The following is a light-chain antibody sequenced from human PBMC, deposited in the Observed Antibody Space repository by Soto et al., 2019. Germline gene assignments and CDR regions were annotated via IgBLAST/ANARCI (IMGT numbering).Light chain of an antibody. J-gene: IGKJ2*01. Sequence: DIQMTQSPSSLSASVGDRVTITCQASQDIRKYLNWYQQKPGKAPKLLIYDASNWETRGPSRFSGSGSGTDLTFIISSRQPEDIATYYCQQYDTLPMYTFGQGTKLEIK. CDR1: QDIRKY. CDR2: DAS. V-gene: IGKV1-33*01. CDR3: QQYDTLPMYT.